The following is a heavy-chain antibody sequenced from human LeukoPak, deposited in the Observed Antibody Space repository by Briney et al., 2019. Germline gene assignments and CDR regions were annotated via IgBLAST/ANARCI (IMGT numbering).Heavy chain of an antibody. D-gene: IGHD1-26*01. CDR3: ARGGTYRYYYYYYMDV. CDR2: IYYSGST. V-gene: IGHV4-61*01. Sequence: SQTLSLTCTVSGGSISSGSYYWSWIRQPPGKGLEWIGYIYYSGSTNYNPSLKSRVTISVDTSKNQFSLKLSSVTAADTAVYYCARGGTYRYYYYYYMDVWGKGTTVTVSS. CDR1: GGSISSGSYY. J-gene: IGHJ6*03.